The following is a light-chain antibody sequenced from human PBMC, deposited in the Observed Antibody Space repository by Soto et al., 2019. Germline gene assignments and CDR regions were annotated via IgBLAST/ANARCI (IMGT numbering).Light chain of an antibody. Sequence: QSVLTQPPSASGTPGQRVTISCSGSSSNIGSNYVYWYQQLPGTAPKLLIYRNNQRPSGVPDRFSGSKSGTSASLAISGLRSEDEADYYCAAWDHGLSGLHVCRTGTKVTVL. V-gene: IGLV1-47*01. CDR3: AAWDHGLSGLHV. CDR2: RNN. CDR1: SSNIGSNY. J-gene: IGLJ1*01.